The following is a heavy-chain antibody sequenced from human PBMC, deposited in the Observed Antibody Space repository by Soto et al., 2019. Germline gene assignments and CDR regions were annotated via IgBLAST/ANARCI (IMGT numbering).Heavy chain of an antibody. CDR1: GFTFSSYG. D-gene: IGHD2-2*01. J-gene: IGHJ6*03. CDR2: ISYDGSNK. CDR3: AKGLVPAAISHYYYYMDV. V-gene: IGHV3-30*18. Sequence: GGSLRLSCAASGFTFSSYGMHWVRQAPGKGLEWVAVISYDGSNKYYADSVKGRFTISRDNSKNTLYLQMNSLRAEDTAVYYCAKGLVPAAISHYYYYMDVWGKGTTVTVSS.